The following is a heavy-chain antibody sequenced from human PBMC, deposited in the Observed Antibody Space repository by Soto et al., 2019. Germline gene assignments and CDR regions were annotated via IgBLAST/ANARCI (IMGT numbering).Heavy chain of an antibody. CDR2: INPNSGGT. Sequence: VASVKVSCKASGYTFTNYGITWVRQAPGQGLEWMGWINPNSGGTNYAQKFQGWVTMTRDTSISTAYMELSRLRSDDTAVYYCARFNSGGGGLDAFDIWGQGTMVTVSS. J-gene: IGHJ3*02. CDR1: GYTFTNYG. CDR3: ARFNSGGGGLDAFDI. V-gene: IGHV1-2*04. D-gene: IGHD3-10*01.